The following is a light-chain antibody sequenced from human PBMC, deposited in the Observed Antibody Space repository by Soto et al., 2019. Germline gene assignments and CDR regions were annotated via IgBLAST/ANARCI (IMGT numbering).Light chain of an antibody. J-gene: IGKJ1*01. CDR2: AAS. CDR1: QSISSY. Sequence: DIQMTQSPSSLSASVGDRVTITCRASQSISSYLNWYQQKPGKAPKLLIYAASSLQSGVPSRFSGSGSGTDFTLTISSLQPEDFATYYCQQSYSTLRTFGQGTMVDNK. V-gene: IGKV1-39*01. CDR3: QQSYSTLRT.